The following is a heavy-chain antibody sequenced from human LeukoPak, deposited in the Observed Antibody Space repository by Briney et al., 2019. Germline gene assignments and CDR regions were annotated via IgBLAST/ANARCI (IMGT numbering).Heavy chain of an antibody. V-gene: IGHV3-33*01. CDR3: ARVDGAMGSLDY. D-gene: IGHD5-18*01. J-gene: IGHJ4*02. Sequence: GGSLRLSCAASGFSFSSYAMHWVRQAPGKGLEGVAVIWYDGSNKNYVDSVKGRFTISRDNAKNTLYLQMNSLRAEDTAVYYCARVDGAMGSLDYWGQGMLVTVSS. CDR1: GFSFSSYA. CDR2: IWYDGSNK.